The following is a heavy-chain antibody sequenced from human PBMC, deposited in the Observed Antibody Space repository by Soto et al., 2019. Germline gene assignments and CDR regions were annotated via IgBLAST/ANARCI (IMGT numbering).Heavy chain of an antibody. V-gene: IGHV4-59*08. CDR1: GGSINSYY. CDR2: VHHSWGS. J-gene: IGHJ6*02. D-gene: IGHD3-10*01. Sequence: QVQLQESGPGLVKPSETLSLSCTVSGGSINSYYWSWIRQSPGKRLEWIGYVHHSWGSSYNPSLQSRVAISLDTSKRQFSLKVASVTATETAVYYSARQWFGPLHGLVDVWGQGTTVTVSS. CDR3: ARQWFGPLHGLVDV.